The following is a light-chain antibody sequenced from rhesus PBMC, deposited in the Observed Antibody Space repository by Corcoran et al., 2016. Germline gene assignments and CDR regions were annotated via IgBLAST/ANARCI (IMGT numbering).Light chain of an antibody. CDR1: QGISSW. J-gene: IGKJ2*01. CDR2: KAS. CDR3: QQYSSRPYS. V-gene: IGKV1-22*01. Sequence: DIQMTQSPSSLSASVGDTVTITCRASQGISSWLAWYQQKPGKAPKLLIYKASSLQSGVPSRFSGNGSGTDFTLTISSLQSEDFATYYCQQYSSRPYSFGQGTKVEIK.